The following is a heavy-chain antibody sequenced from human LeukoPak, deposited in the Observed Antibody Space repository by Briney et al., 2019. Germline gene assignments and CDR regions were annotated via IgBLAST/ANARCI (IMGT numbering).Heavy chain of an antibody. CDR2: IYYSGST. D-gene: IGHD6-19*01. J-gene: IGHJ4*02. V-gene: IGHV4-39*01. Sequence: SETLSLTCTVSGGSISSSSYYWGWIRQPPGKGLEWIGSIYYSGSTYYNPSLKSRVTISVDTSKNQFSLRLTSVTAADTAAYYCARRGLAVAAHWGQGSLVTVSS. CDR1: GGSISSSSYY. CDR3: ARRGLAVAAH.